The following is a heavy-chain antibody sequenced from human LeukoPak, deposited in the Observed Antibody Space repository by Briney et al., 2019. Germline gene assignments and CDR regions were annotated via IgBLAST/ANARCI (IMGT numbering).Heavy chain of an antibody. D-gene: IGHD3-16*01. Sequence: ASVKVSRKASGGTFSSYAISWVRQAPGQGLEWMGRIIPIFGIANYAQKFQGRVTITADKSTSTAYMELSSLRSEDTAVYYCARDASLEGESHYGMDVWGQGTTVTVSS. J-gene: IGHJ6*02. CDR2: IIPIFGIA. CDR1: GGTFSSYA. CDR3: ARDASLEGESHYGMDV. V-gene: IGHV1-69*04.